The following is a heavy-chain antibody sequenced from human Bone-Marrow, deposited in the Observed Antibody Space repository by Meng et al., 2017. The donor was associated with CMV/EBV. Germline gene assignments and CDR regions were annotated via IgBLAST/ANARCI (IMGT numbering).Heavy chain of an antibody. CDR2: INPNSGGT. CDR3: AERLTY. CDR1: GYTFTSYY. D-gene: IGHD6-25*01. Sequence: ASVKVSCKASGYTFTSYYMHWVRQAPGQGLEWMGWINPNSGGTNYAQKFQERVTITRDMSTSTAYMELSSLRSEDTAVYYCAERLTYWGQGTLVTVSS. J-gene: IGHJ4*02. V-gene: IGHV1-2*02.